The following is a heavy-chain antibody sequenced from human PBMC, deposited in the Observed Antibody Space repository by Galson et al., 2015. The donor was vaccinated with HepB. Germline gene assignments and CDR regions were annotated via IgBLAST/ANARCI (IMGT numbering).Heavy chain of an antibody. CDR3: AEGLDQLPLNAFDI. V-gene: IGHV3-23*01. CDR2: ISGSGGRT. J-gene: IGHJ3*02. Sequence: SLRLSCAASGFTFNNYAMSWVRQAPGKGLEWVSAISGSGGRTYYADSVKGRFTISRDNSKNTLYLQMNSLRAEDTAVYYCAEGLDQLPLNAFDIWAQGTMVTVSS. D-gene: IGHD2-2*01. CDR1: GFTFNNYA.